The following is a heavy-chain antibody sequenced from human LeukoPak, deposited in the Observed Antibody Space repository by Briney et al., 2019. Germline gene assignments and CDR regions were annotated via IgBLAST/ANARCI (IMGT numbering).Heavy chain of an antibody. V-gene: IGHV4-30-4*02. Sequence: SETLSLTCTVSGGSISSGDYYWSWIRQPPGKGLEWIGYIYYSGSTYYNPSLKSRVTISVDTSENQFSLKLRSVTAADTAVYYCARDRQLGAFDYWGQGTLVTVSS. CDR2: IYYSGST. CDR3: ARDRQLGAFDY. J-gene: IGHJ4*02. CDR1: GGSISSGDYY. D-gene: IGHD6-6*01.